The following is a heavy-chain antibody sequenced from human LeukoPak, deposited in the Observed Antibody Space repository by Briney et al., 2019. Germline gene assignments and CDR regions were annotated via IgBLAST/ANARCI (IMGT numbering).Heavy chain of an antibody. CDR3: ARWGGYERDV. D-gene: IGHD5-12*01. Sequence: GGSLRLSCTASGFTFSTLAMSWVRQAPGKGLEWVSSISSRGDDTSYADSVKGRFTISRDNSKNSLYLQMNSLRAEDTAVYYCARWGGYERDVWGQGTTVTVSS. CDR2: ISSRGDDT. V-gene: IGHV3-23*01. J-gene: IGHJ6*02. CDR1: GFTFSTLA.